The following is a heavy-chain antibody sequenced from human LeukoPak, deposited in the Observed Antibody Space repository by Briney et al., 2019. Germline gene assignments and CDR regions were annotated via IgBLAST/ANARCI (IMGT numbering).Heavy chain of an antibody. CDR3: ARVLYDFWSGYPSYYYYYMDV. V-gene: IGHV4-59*01. D-gene: IGHD3-3*01. CDR1: GGSISSYY. J-gene: IGHJ6*03. CDR2: IYYIGST. Sequence: SETLSLTCTVPGGSISSYYWSWIRKPPGKGLDWIGYIYYIGSTNYNPSLKSRVTISVDTSKNQFSLKLSSVTAADTAVYYCARVLYDFWSGYPSYYYYYMDVWGKGTTVTVSS.